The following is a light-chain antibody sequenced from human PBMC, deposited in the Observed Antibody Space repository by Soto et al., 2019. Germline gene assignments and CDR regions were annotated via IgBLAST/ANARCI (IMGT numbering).Light chain of an antibody. CDR3: QQSYSTPYS. V-gene: IGKV1-39*01. CDR2: AAS. CDR1: QSISTY. J-gene: IGKJ2*03. Sequence: DIQMTQSPSSLSASVGDRVTITCRASQSISTYLNWYLQKPGKAPKLLIYAASSLQSEFPSRFSGSGSETDFTLTISSLQPEDFATYYCQQSYSTPYSFGQGTKLEIK.